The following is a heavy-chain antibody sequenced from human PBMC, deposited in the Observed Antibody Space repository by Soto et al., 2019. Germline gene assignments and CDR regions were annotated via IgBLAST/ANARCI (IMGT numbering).Heavy chain of an antibody. CDR1: GYSFTTYW. CDR2: IYPGDFDT. D-gene: IGHD3-10*01. Sequence: PGESLKISCKGSGYSFTTYWIGWVRQMPGKGLEWMGIIYPGDFDTRYSPSFQGQVTISADKSISTAYLQWNSLRASDTAMYYCARDLSGTYTAFDIWGQGTMVTVSS. V-gene: IGHV5-51*01. CDR3: ARDLSGTYTAFDI. J-gene: IGHJ3*02.